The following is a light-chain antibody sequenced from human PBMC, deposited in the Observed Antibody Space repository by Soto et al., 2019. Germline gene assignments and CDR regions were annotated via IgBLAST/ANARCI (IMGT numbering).Light chain of an antibody. CDR1: SSNIGAGYD. Sequence: QSVLTQPPSVSGAPGQRVTISCTGSSSNIGAGYDVHWYQQLPGTAPKLVIYGDSNRPSGVPDRFSGSNSGTSASLAITGLQAEDEADYYCQAYDSSLSGYVFGTGTKLTVL. CDR2: GDS. J-gene: IGLJ1*01. V-gene: IGLV1-40*01. CDR3: QAYDSSLSGYV.